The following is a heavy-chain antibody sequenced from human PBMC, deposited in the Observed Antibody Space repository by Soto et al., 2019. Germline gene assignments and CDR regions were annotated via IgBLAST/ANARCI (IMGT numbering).Heavy chain of an antibody. V-gene: IGHV3-23*01. D-gene: IGHD2-2*01. CDR2: ISGSGGSP. J-gene: IGHJ4*02. CDR3: AKARCSTTNCYVPDY. Sequence: VQLLESGGGLVQPGGSLRLSCVASGFTFCTYTMSWVRQAPGKGLEWVSVISGSGGSPSYADSVQGRFSISRDNPKNTLYLQMNSLRGEDTAMYYCAKARCSTTNCYVPDYWGQGTLVTVSS. CDR1: GFTFCTYT.